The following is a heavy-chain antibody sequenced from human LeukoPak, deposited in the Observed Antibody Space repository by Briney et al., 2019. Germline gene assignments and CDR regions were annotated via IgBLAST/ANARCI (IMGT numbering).Heavy chain of an antibody. CDR3: ARRLTTSQDLDY. V-gene: IGHV1-2*02. CDR1: GYTFTGHY. J-gene: IGHJ4*02. Sequence: ASVKVSCKASGYTFTGHYMYWVRHAPGQGLEWMGWINPNSGDTNYAQKFQGRVTMTRDTSISTAYMDLNRLTSDDTAVYYCARRLTTSQDLDYWGQGTLVTVSS. D-gene: IGHD2-2*01. CDR2: INPNSGDT.